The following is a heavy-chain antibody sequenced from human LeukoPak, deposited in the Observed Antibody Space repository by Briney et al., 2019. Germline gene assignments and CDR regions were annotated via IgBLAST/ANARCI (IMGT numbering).Heavy chain of an antibody. CDR2: IYYSGRT. J-gene: IGHJ5*02. CDR3: ARGDSSSWPVNWFDP. D-gene: IGHD6-13*01. Sequence: SQTLSLTCTVPGGSISVGVYYWSWIRHHPGKCLEWMGYIYYSGRTYYNPSLKSRVTISVDTSKKQFSLKLSSVTAADTAVYYCARGDSSSWPVNWFDPWGQGTLVTVSS. CDR1: GGSISVGVYY. V-gene: IGHV4-31*03.